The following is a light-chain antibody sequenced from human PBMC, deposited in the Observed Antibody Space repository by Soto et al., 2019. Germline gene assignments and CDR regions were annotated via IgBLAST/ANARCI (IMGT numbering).Light chain of an antibody. CDR2: GAS. J-gene: IGKJ1*01. Sequence: EIVMTQSPATLSVSPGERASLSSRASQSVSSNLAWYQYTPGQAPRLLIYGASTRATGIPARFSGSGSGTEFTLTISSLQSEDFAVYYCQQYNNWPPWTFGQGTKVDIK. V-gene: IGKV3-15*01. CDR1: QSVSSN. CDR3: QQYNNWPPWT.